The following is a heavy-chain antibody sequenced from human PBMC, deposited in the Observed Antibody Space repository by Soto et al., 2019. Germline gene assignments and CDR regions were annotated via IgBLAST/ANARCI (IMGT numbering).Heavy chain of an antibody. CDR2: IYYSGST. J-gene: IGHJ4*02. Sequence: PSETLSLTCTVSGGSISSGDYYWSWIRQPPGKGLEWIGYIYYSGSTYYNPSLKSRVTISVDTSKNQFSLKLSSVTAADTAVYYCARFNGDYRPEDFDYWGQGTLVTVSS. V-gene: IGHV4-30-4*01. D-gene: IGHD4-17*01. CDR1: GGSISSGDYY. CDR3: ARFNGDYRPEDFDY.